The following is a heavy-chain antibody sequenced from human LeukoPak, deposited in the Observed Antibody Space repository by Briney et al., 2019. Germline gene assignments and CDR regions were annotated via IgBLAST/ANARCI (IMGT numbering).Heavy chain of an antibody. D-gene: IGHD3-22*01. Sequence: GGSLRLSCAPSGFTFSSYGMHWVRQAPGKGLEWVAIIWYDGSNKYYADSVKGRFTISRDNSKNTLSLQMNSLRAEDTAVYYCARDHRSGYSDYWGQGTLVTVSS. CDR1: GFTFSSYG. CDR3: ARDHRSGYSDY. CDR2: IWYDGSNK. V-gene: IGHV3-33*01. J-gene: IGHJ4*02.